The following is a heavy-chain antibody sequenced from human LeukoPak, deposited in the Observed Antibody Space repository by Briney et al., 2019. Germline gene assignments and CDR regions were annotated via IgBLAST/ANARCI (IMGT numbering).Heavy chain of an antibody. CDR1: GFTFSSYS. Sequence: GGSLRLSCAASGFTFSSYSMNWVRQAPGKGLEWVSSISSSSSYIYYADSVKGRFTISRDNAKNSLYLQMNSLRAEDTAVYYCASLYYYDSSGYYPLDYWGQGTLVTVSS. CDR2: ISSSSSYI. D-gene: IGHD3-22*01. J-gene: IGHJ4*02. CDR3: ASLYYYDSSGYYPLDY. V-gene: IGHV3-21*01.